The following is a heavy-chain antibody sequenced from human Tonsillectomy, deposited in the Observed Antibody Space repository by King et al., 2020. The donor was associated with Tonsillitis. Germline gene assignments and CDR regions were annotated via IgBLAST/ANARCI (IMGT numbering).Heavy chain of an antibody. V-gene: IGHV3-9*01. CDR2: ISWNSGSI. Sequence: VQLVESGGGLVQPGRSLRLSCAASGFTFDDYAMHWVRQAPGKGLEWVSGISWNSGSICYADSVKGRFTISRDNAKNSLYLQMNSLRAEDTALYYCAKAGGSYTRVYFDYWGQGTLVTVSS. J-gene: IGHJ4*02. CDR3: AKAGGSYTRVYFDY. CDR1: GFTFDDYA. D-gene: IGHD1-26*01.